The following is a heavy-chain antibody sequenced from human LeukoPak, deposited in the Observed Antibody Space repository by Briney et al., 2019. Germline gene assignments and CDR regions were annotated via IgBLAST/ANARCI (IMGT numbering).Heavy chain of an antibody. Sequence: GGSLSLACVPSGFIFSSPAIRWVRQAPGKGLEWVSIMSYDGSNKYYADSVKGRFTISRDNSKNTVYLQINSLSTENTAVYYCARGGSGSYYYYFYYMDVWGKGTTVTVSS. CDR3: ARGGSGSYYYYFYYMDV. J-gene: IGHJ6*03. D-gene: IGHD3-10*01. CDR2: MSYDGSNK. CDR1: GFIFSSPA. V-gene: IGHV3-30*01.